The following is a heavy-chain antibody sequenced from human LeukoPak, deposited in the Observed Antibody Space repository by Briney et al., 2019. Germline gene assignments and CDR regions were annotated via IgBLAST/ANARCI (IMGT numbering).Heavy chain of an antibody. CDR2: ITSGSGSNV. Sequence: GGSLRLSCAASGFTFSSHAMSWVRQAPGKGLEWVSAITSGSGSNVYYTDSLKGRFTISRDNSKNTLYLQMNSLRAEDTAVYYCARHGSWSFDYWGQGTLVTVST. CDR3: ARHGSWSFDY. D-gene: IGHD6-13*01. V-gene: IGHV3-23*01. J-gene: IGHJ4*02. CDR1: GFTFSSHA.